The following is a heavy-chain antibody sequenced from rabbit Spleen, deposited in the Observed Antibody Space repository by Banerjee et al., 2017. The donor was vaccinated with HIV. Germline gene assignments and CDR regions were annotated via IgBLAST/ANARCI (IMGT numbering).Heavy chain of an antibody. CDR3: AREDVGGSYTL. Sequence: QSLEESGGDLVEPGASLTLTCTASGFSFSTVYWIYWVRQAPGKGLEWIGYIEPIFSNTYYASWVNGRFTISSDNAQNSVDLQMHSLTAADTATYFCAREDVGGSYTLWGPGTLVSVS. CDR1: GFSFSTVYW. D-gene: IGHD1-1*01. CDR2: IEPIFSNT. J-gene: IGHJ4*01. V-gene: IGHV1S40*01.